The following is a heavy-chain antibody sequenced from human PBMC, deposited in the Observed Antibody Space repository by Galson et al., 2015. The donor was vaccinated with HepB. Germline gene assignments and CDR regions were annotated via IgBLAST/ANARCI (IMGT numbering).Heavy chain of an antibody. J-gene: IGHJ5*02. CDR1: GYTFTSYD. V-gene: IGHV1-8*01. CDR3: ARVDISVAGGRRFDP. CDR2: MNPNSDNT. Sequence: SVKVSCKASGYTFTSYDINWVRQATGQGLEWMGWMNPNSDNTGYAQKFQGRVTMTRNTSISTAYMEPRSLKPEDTAIYYCARVDISVAGGRRFDPWGQGTLVTVSS. D-gene: IGHD6-19*01.